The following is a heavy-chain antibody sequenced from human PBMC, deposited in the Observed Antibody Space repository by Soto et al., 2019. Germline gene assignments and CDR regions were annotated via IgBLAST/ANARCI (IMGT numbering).Heavy chain of an antibody. CDR1: GGSISPYY. CDR3: ARGGMVIIPTATAFDY. CDR2: IYASGST. D-gene: IGHD1-1*01. J-gene: IGHJ4*02. V-gene: IGHV4-4*07. Sequence: SETLSLTCSVSGGSISPYYWSWILQPAGKGLEWIGRIYASGSTNYNPSLKSRVTMSVATSKNQFSLKLTSVTAADTATYYCARGGMVIIPTATAFDYWGQGTLVTVSS.